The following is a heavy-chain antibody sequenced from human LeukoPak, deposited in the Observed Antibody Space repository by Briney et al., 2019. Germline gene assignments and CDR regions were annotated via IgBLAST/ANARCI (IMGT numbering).Heavy chain of an antibody. Sequence: SQTLSLTCAISGDSVSSNSVAWNWIRQSPSRGLEWLGRTYYRSQWYNEYAASVRSRITINPDTSRNQFSLQLNSVTPEDTAMYYCARDHYCSGFSCSFDYWGQGTLVTVSS. J-gene: IGHJ4*02. V-gene: IGHV6-1*01. CDR2: TYYRSQWYN. CDR3: ARDHYCSGFSCSFDY. CDR1: GDSVSSNSVA. D-gene: IGHD2-15*01.